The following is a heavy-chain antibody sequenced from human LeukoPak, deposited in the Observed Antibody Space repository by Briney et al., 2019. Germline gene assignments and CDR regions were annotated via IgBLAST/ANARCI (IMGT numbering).Heavy chain of an antibody. CDR2: VNWNGEST. D-gene: IGHD6-13*01. CDR1: GLSFADYG. Sequence: GGSLRLSCTASGLSFADYGKSWVRQAPGEGLEWVSGVNWNGESTGYADSVKGRFTISRDNAENALYLQMNSLRAEDTALYYCARDLSSSWYSLGYWGRGTLVTVSS. CDR3: ARDLSSSWYSLGY. J-gene: IGHJ4*02. V-gene: IGHV3-20*04.